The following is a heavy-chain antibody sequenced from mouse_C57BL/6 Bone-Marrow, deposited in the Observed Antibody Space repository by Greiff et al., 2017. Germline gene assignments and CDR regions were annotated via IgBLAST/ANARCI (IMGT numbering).Heavy chain of an antibody. V-gene: IGHV8-8*01. CDR1: GFSLSTFGMG. J-gene: IGHJ1*03. CDR2: IWWDDDK. D-gene: IGHD1-1*01. CDR3: ARIVPLRFRYFDV. Sequence: QVTLKESGPGILQPSQTLSLTCSFSGFSLSTFGMGVGWIRQPSGKGLEWLEHIWWDDDKYYNPALKSRLTISKDTSKNQVFLNIANVDTADTATYYCARIVPLRFRYFDVWGTGTTVTVSS.